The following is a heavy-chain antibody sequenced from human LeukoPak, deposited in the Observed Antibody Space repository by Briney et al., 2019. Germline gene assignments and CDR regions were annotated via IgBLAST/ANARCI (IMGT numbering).Heavy chain of an antibody. CDR1: GYTFTSYG. CDR2: ISAYNGNT. CDR3: ARDRTIFGVVIIDTGFDY. V-gene: IGHV1-18*01. Sequence: ASVKVSCKASGYTFTSYGISWVRQAPGQGLEWMGWISAYNGNTNYAQKLQGRVTMTTDTSTSTAYMELRSPRSDDTAVYYCARDRTIFGVVIIDTGFDYWGQGTLVTVSS. D-gene: IGHD3-3*01. J-gene: IGHJ4*02.